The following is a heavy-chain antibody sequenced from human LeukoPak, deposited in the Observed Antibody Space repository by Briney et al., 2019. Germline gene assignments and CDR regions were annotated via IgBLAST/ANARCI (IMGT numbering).Heavy chain of an antibody. V-gene: IGHV4-59*08. J-gene: IGHJ4*02. CDR3: ASLEWLRGYEKNRVKYFDY. D-gene: IGHD5-12*01. Sequence: SETLFLTCTVSGGSISSYYWSWIRQPPGKGLEWIGYIYYSGSTNYNPSLKSRVTISVDTSKNQFSLKLSSVTAADTAVYYCASLEWLRGYEKNRVKYFDYWGQGTLVTVSS. CDR2: IYYSGST. CDR1: GGSISSYY.